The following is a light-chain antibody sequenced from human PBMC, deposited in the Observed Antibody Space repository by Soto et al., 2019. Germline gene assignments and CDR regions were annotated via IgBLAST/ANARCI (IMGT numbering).Light chain of an antibody. CDR2: GAY. CDR1: QSVSSSY. Sequence: EIVLTQSPGTLSLSPGERATLSCMAIQSVSSSYLAWYQQKPGHAPRLLNVGAYRRATGIPDRFSASGSGTEFTLTISSLPSADFAVYYCQQYNDWTLTFGGGTKVDIK. V-gene: IGKV3-20*01. J-gene: IGKJ4*01. CDR3: QQYNDWTLT.